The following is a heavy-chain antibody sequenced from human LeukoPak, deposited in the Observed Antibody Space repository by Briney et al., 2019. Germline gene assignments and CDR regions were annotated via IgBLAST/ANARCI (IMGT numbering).Heavy chain of an antibody. D-gene: IGHD3-22*01. V-gene: IGHV4-34*01. Sequence: SETLSLTCAVYGGSFSGYYWTWIRQTPEKGLEWIGEMNPSGSTSYNPSLKSRVTISVDTSKNEFSLKLSSVTAADTAVYYCARGRQDVTMIVVVMTAVSYYLDVWGKGTTVTVS. CDR2: MNPSGST. CDR3: ARGRQDVTMIVVVMTAVSYYLDV. CDR1: GGSFSGYY. J-gene: IGHJ6*03.